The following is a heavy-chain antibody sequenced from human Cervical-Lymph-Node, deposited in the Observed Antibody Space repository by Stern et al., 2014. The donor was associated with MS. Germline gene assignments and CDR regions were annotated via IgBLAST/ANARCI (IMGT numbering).Heavy chain of an antibody. D-gene: IGHD1-26*01. CDR3: ARTYSGSYYSYYYGMDV. J-gene: IGHJ6*02. Sequence: VQLVESGGGVVQPGRSLRLSCAASGFTFSSYGMHWVRQAPGKGLAWVAVIWYDGSNKYYADSVKGRFTISRDNSKNALYLQMNSLRAEDTAVYYCARTYSGSYYSYYYGMDVWGQGTTVTVSS. V-gene: IGHV3-33*01. CDR1: GFTFSSYG. CDR2: IWYDGSNK.